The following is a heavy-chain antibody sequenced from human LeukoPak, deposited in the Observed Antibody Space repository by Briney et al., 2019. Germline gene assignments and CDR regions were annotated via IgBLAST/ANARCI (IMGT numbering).Heavy chain of an antibody. D-gene: IGHD3-9*01. CDR2: IYTSGST. CDR3: AREIRYFDWLLNWFDP. V-gene: IGHV4-4*07. J-gene: IGHJ5*02. Sequence: SETLSLTCTVSGGSISSYYWSSIRQPAGKGLEWIGRIYTSGSTNYNPSLKSRVTMSVDTSKNQFSLKLSSVTAADTAVYYCAREIRYFDWLLNWFDPWGQGTLVTVSS. CDR1: GGSISSYY.